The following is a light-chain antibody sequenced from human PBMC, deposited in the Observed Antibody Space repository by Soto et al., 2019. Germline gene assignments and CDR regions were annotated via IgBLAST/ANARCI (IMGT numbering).Light chain of an antibody. J-gene: IGKJ4*01. V-gene: IGKV1-5*01. CDR2: DAS. CDR1: QYISNW. Sequence: DVQMTQSPSALSASVGDRVIITCRASQYISNWVAWYQQKPGKAPKLLIYDASTLESGVPSRFTGSSSGTEFTLTISSLQPDDFATYYCQQYNSFSGTFGGGTKVDSK. CDR3: QQYNSFSGT.